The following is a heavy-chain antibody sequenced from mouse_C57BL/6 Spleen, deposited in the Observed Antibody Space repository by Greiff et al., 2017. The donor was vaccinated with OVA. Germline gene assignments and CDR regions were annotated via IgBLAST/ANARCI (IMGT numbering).Heavy chain of an antibody. Sequence: VQLQESGAELVRPGASVTLSCKASGYTFTDYEMHWVKQTPVHGLEWIGAIDPETGGTAYNQKFKGKAILTADKSSSTAYMELRSLTSEDSAGDYCTRDSSGPFAYWGQGTLVTVSA. CDR1: GYTFTDYE. CDR2: IDPETGGT. CDR3: TRDSSGPFAY. V-gene: IGHV1-15*01. J-gene: IGHJ3*01. D-gene: IGHD3-2*02.